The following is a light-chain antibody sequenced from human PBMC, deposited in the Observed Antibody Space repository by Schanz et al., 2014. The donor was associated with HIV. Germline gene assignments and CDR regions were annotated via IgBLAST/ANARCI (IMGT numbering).Light chain of an antibody. J-gene: IGLJ3*02. V-gene: IGLV1-51*01. CDR3: GTWDSSLRAVV. CDR2: ANH. Sequence: QSVLTQPPSVSGAPGQRVTISCTGSNSNIGAGYAVHWYQQLPGTAPKLLIYANHERPSEIPDRISGSKTGTSATLAINGLQTGDEADYYCGTWDSSLRAVVFGGGTKLTVL. CDR1: NSNIGAGY.